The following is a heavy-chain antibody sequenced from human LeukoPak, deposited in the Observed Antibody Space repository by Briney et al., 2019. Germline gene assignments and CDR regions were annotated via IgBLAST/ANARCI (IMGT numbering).Heavy chain of an antibody. V-gene: IGHV3-21*06. CDR1: GFTFNTYS. J-gene: IGHJ4*02. Sequence: AGGSLRLSCEASGFTFNTYSMNWARQAPGKGLEWVSSIDSSGGYMFYADSVKGRFIISRDNAKDSLYLQMNSLRAEDTAVYYCTRATWDTGNPFDYWGQGTLVTVSS. CDR2: IDSSGGYM. D-gene: IGHD5-18*01. CDR3: TRATWDTGNPFDY.